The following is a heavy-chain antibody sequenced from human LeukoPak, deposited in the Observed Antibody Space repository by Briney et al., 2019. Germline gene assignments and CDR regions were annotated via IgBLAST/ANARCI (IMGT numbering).Heavy chain of an antibody. CDR2: IYYSGST. Sequence: PSETLSLTCTVSSGSISTGDYYWSWVRQPPGKGLEYIGYIYYSGSTYYNPSLKSRITISVDTSKNQFSLKLSSVTAADTAVYYCAVGHYYHSSGYLLDSWGQGTLVTVSS. J-gene: IGHJ4*02. V-gene: IGHV4-30-4*01. D-gene: IGHD3-22*01. CDR3: AVGHYYHSSGYLLDS. CDR1: SGSISTGDYY.